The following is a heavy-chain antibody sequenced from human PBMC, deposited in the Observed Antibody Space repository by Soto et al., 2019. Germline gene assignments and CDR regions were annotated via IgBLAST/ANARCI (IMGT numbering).Heavy chain of an antibody. CDR3: AKVQFEYSSSSILG. D-gene: IGHD6-6*01. V-gene: IGHV3-23*01. Sequence: GESLKISCAASGFTFSSYAMSWVRQAPGKGLEWVSAISGSGGSTYYADSVKGRFTISRDNSKNTLYLQMNSLRAEDTAVYYCAKVQFEYSSSSILGWGQGTLVTVSS. CDR2: ISGSGGST. CDR1: GFTFSSYA. J-gene: IGHJ4*02.